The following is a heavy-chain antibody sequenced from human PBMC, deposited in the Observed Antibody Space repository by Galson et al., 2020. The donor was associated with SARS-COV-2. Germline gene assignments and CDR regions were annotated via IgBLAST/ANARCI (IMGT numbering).Heavy chain of an antibody. CDR1: GDSISSYY. CDR2: IYDSGST. J-gene: IGHJ4*02. Sequence: SQTLSLTCTVSGDSISSYYWSWIRQPPGKGLEWVGYIYDSGSTSYNPSLRSRVTMSVDTSNNLFSLRLTSVTAADTAVYYCARHEAVYSGSNVFDYWGQGTLVTVSS. V-gene: IGHV4-59*08. CDR3: ARHEAVYSGSNVFDY. D-gene: IGHD1-26*01.